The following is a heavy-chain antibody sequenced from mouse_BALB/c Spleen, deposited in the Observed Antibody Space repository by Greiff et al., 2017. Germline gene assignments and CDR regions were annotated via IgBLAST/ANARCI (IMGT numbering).Heavy chain of an antibody. V-gene: IGHV5-6-5*01. D-gene: IGHD2-4*01. Sequence: EVKLVESGGGLVKPGGSLKLSCAASGFTFSSYAMSWVRQTPEKRLEWVASISSGGSTYYPDSVKGRFTISRDNARNILYLQMSSLRSEDTAMYYCARAGIYYDYPLDYWGQGTTLTVSS. CDR3: ARAGIYYDYPLDY. CDR1: GFTFSSYA. CDR2: ISSGGST. J-gene: IGHJ2*01.